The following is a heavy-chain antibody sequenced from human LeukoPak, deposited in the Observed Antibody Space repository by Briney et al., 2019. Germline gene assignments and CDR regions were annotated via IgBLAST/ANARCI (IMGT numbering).Heavy chain of an antibody. CDR2: INPSTGVT. CDR1: GGTFSSYA. J-gene: IGHJ4*02. D-gene: IGHD2-15*01. Sequence: GASVKVSCKASGGTFSSYAISWVRQAPGQGLEWMGWINPSTGVTSYAQKFQGRVTMTRDTSISTAYMDLSRLRSDDTAIYFCATDTPPYCNGGSCYFDWGQGTLVTVSS. V-gene: IGHV1-2*02. CDR3: ATDTPPYCNGGSCYFD.